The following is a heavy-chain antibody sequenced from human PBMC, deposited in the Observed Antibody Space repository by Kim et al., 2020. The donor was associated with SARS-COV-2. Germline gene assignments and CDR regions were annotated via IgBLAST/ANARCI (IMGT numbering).Heavy chain of an antibody. CDR1: GGSFSGYY. J-gene: IGHJ4*02. CDR2: INHSGST. V-gene: IGHV4-34*01. CDR3: ARGSLLLWFGDRGRFDY. Sequence: SETLSLTCAVYGGSFSGYYWSWIRQPPGKGLEWIGEINHSGSTNYNPSLKSRVTISVDTSKNQFSLKLSSVTAADTAVYYCARGSLLLWFGDRGRFDYWGQGTLVTVSS. D-gene: IGHD3-10*01.